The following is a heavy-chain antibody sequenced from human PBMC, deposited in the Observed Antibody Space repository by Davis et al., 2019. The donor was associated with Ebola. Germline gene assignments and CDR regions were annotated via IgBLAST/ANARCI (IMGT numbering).Heavy chain of an antibody. J-gene: IGHJ6*02. Sequence: GGSLRLSCAASGFTFSSYAMSWVRQAPGKGLEWVSVISGSGGSTYYADSVKGRFTISRDNSKNTLYLQMNSLRAEDTAVYYCASKALVPRYYYYGMDVWGQGTTVTVSS. D-gene: IGHD6-6*01. CDR1: GFTFSSYA. CDR3: ASKALVPRYYYYGMDV. CDR2: ISGSGGST. V-gene: IGHV3-23*01.